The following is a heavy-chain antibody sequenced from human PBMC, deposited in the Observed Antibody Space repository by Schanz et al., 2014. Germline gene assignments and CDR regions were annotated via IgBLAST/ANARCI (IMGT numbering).Heavy chain of an antibody. CDR3: AKDAPYPFDL. CDR1: TFTFSSDW. CDR2: ISGDHRNT. V-gene: IGHV3-23*04. Sequence: EEQLVESGGGLVQPGGSLRLSCAASTFTFSSDWMSWVRQAPGKGLEWVSSISGDHRNTFYADSVKGRFTISRDNSKNTLYLQMNSLRAEDTAIYYCAKDAPYPFDLWGRGTLITVSS. J-gene: IGHJ2*01.